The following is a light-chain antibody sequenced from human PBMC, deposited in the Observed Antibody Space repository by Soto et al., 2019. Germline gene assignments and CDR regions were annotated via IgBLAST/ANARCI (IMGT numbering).Light chain of an antibody. V-gene: IGLV2-8*01. CDR3: KAYAGSNTYV. CDR1: KNDIGVYDF. J-gene: IGLJ1*01. CDR2: EVV. Sequence: QSALTQPPSASGSPGQSVTISCTGTKNDIGVYDFVSWYQHHPGKAPRLIIYEVVKRPSGVPARFSGSKSGNTASLTVSGLQAADEADYFCKAYAGSNTYVFGSGTKVTVL.